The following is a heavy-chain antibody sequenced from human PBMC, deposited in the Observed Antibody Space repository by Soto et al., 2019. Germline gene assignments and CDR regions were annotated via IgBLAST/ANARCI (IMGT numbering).Heavy chain of an antibody. D-gene: IGHD7-27*01. V-gene: IGHV5-51*01. CDR1: GYRFTSYW. CDR3: VYWGGGAFDI. Sequence: PGESLKISCQCSGYRFTSYWIGLVRQMPGKGLEWMGIIYPGNSDTKYSPSFQGQVTISADKSISTAYLQWSSLKASDTAMYYCVYWGGGAFDIWGQGTMVTVSS. J-gene: IGHJ3*02. CDR2: IYPGNSDT.